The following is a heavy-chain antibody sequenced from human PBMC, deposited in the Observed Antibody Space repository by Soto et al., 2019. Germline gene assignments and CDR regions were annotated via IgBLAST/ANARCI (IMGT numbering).Heavy chain of an antibody. CDR3: ALNYDKIGYYPPE. Sequence: VSSVKVSCKASGGTFSSYAISWVRQAPGQGLEWMGGIIPIFGTANYAQKFQGRVTITADKSTSTAYMELSSLRSEDTAVYYCALNYDKIGYYPPEWGQGTLGTVSS. J-gene: IGHJ4*02. CDR1: GGTFSSYA. V-gene: IGHV1-69*06. D-gene: IGHD3-22*01. CDR2: IIPIFGTA.